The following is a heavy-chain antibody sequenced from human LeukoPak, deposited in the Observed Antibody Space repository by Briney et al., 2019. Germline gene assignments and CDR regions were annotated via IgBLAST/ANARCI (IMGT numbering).Heavy chain of an antibody. V-gene: IGHV4-59*01. D-gene: IGHD4-11*01. J-gene: IGHJ6*03. CDR3: ARGRVSSSTWYSTYYYFFYMDF. CDR2: VDHTGST. Sequence: PSETLSLTCTVSDDSITMYYWTWIRQPPGKGLEWIGYVDHTGSTKFNPSLHGRVSISRDTSNNFFSLRLRSVTAADTAVYLCARGRVSSSTWYSTYYYFFYMDFWGKGTTVTVSS. CDR1: DDSITMYY.